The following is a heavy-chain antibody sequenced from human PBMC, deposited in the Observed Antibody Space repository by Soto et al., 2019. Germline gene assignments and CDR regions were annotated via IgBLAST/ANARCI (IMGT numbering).Heavy chain of an antibody. CDR3: AREGHSSGWFY. V-gene: IGHV4-39*01. J-gene: IGHJ4*02. CDR1: GGSISSSSYY. D-gene: IGHD6-19*01. CDR2: IYYSGST. Sequence: QLQLQESGPGLVKPSETLSLTCTVSGGSISSSSYYWGWIRQPPGKGLEWIGSIYYSGSTYYNPSLKSRFTISVDTSKNQFSLKLSSVTAADTAVYYCAREGHSSGWFYWGQGTLVTVSS.